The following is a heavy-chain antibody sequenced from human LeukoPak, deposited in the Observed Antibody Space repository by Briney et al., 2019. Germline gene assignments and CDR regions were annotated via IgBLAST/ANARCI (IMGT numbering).Heavy chain of an antibody. CDR2: INPNSGGT. V-gene: IGHV1-2*02. Sequence: ASVKVSCKASVYTFTDNYMHWVRQGPRQGLEWMGWINPNSGGTNSAQNFQGRVTMTRDTSITTAYMELSRLTSDDTAVYYCVRAYCSSAGCSAGAYWGQGTLITVSS. J-gene: IGHJ4*02. CDR3: VRAYCSSAGCSAGAY. D-gene: IGHD2-2*01. CDR1: VYTFTDNY.